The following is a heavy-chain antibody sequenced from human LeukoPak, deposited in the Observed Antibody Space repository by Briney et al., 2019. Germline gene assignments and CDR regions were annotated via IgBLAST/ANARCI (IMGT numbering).Heavy chain of an antibody. J-gene: IGHJ3*02. CDR2: TGNKVNSYTT. V-gene: IGHV3-72*01. CDR1: GGSISSYY. Sequence: LSLTCIVSGGSISSYYWSWIRQPAGKGLEWVGRTGNKVNSYTTQYAASVKGRFTISRDDSKNSLYLRMNSLKTEDTAVYYCARDLLGTRSIWGQGTMVTVSS. CDR3: ARDLLGTRSI. D-gene: IGHD3-16*01.